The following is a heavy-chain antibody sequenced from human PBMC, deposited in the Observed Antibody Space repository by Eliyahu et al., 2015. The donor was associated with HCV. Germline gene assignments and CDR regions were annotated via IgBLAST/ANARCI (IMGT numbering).Heavy chain of an antibody. Sequence: QVQLQESGPGLVKPSQTLSLTCTXSGGSISSGGYYWSWIRQHPGKGLEWIGYIYYSGSTYYNPSLKSRVTISVDTSKNQFSLKLSSVTAADTAVYYCARVATEIGGGYWYFDLWGRGTLVTVSS. CDR1: GGSISSGGYY. D-gene: IGHD5-12*01. J-gene: IGHJ2*01. V-gene: IGHV4-31*03. CDR2: IYYSGST. CDR3: ARVATEIGGGYWYFDL.